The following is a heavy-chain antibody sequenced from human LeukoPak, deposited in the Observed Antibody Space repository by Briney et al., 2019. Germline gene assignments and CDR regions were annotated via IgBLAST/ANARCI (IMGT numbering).Heavy chain of an antibody. D-gene: IGHD1-26*01. V-gene: IGHV4-4*02. Sequence: SETLSLTCAVSGGSISSSNWWSWVRQPPGKGLEWIGEIYHSGSTNYNPSLKSRVTISVDKSKNQFSLKLSSVTAADTAVYYCAKRSGINYGYFDSWGQGTLVTVSS. CDR2: IYHSGST. CDR3: AKRSGINYGYFDS. J-gene: IGHJ4*02. CDR1: GGSISSSNW.